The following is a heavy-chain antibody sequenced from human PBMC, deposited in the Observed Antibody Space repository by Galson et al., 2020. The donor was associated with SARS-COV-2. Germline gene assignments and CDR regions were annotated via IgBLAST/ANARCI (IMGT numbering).Heavy chain of an antibody. V-gene: IGHV3-9*01. D-gene: IGHD1-1*01. J-gene: IGHJ4*02. CDR3: ARDVGNAYFDY. CDR2: INPNSAFL. Sequence: GGSLRLSCAASGFTFNTYGMHWVRQAPGKGLEWVSSINPNSAFLGYADSVRSRFSISRDNAKFSLYLEMNNLTPEDTAVYFCARDVGNAYFDYWGQGTLVSVSS. CDR1: GFTFNTYG.